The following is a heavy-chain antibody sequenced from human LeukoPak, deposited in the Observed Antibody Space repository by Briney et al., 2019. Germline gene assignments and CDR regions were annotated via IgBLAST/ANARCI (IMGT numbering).Heavy chain of an antibody. Sequence: PGGSLRLSCAASGFTFSSYWMSWVRQAPGKGLEWVANIKQDGSEKYYVDSVKGRFTISRDNAKNSLYLQMNSLRAEDTAVYYCARGGGGYSYGFGHFDYWGQGTLVTVSS. V-gene: IGHV3-7*01. CDR1: GFTFSSYW. J-gene: IGHJ4*02. CDR2: IKQDGSEK. CDR3: ARGGGGYSYGFGHFDY. D-gene: IGHD5-18*01.